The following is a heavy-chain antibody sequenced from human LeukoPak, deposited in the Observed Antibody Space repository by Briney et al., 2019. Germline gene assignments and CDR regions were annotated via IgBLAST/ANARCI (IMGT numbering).Heavy chain of an antibody. Sequence: SETLSLTCTVSGGSISSSRYYWGWIRQPPGKGLEWIGSIYYSGSTYYNPSLKSRVTISVDTSKNQFSLKLSSVTAADTAVYYCATDYGDTGYWFDPWGQGTLVTVSS. CDR1: GGSISSSRYY. J-gene: IGHJ5*02. V-gene: IGHV4-39*01. D-gene: IGHD4-17*01. CDR3: ATDYGDTGYWFDP. CDR2: IYYSGST.